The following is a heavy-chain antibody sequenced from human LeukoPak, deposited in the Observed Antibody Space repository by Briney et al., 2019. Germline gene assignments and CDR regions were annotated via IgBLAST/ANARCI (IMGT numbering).Heavy chain of an antibody. CDR3: LREVDWKYAFDY. J-gene: IGHJ4*02. Sequence: PGGSLRLSCTASGFTFSGYSMNWIRQAPGKGLEWVSSFGTRSTSVYHAGSVKGRFAISRDNAKNSLYLQMNSLRAEDTALYYCLREVDWKYAFDYWGRGTLVTVSS. CDR2: FGTRSTSV. CDR1: GFTFSGYS. V-gene: IGHV3-21*01. D-gene: IGHD1-7*01.